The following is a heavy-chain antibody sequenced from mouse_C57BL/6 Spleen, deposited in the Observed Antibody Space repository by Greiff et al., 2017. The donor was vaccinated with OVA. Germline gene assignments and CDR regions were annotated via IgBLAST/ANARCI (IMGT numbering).Heavy chain of an antibody. CDR2: ISSGSSTI. CDR1: GFTFSDYG. J-gene: IGHJ2*01. D-gene: IGHD1-1*01. CDR3: ARTLITTVVADY. V-gene: IGHV5-17*01. Sequence: VQLKESGGGLVKPGGSLKLSCAASGFTFSDYGMHWVRQAPEKGLEWVAYISSGSSTIYYADTVKGRFTISRDNAKNTLFLQMTSLRSEDTAMYYCARTLITTVVADYWGQGTTLTVSS.